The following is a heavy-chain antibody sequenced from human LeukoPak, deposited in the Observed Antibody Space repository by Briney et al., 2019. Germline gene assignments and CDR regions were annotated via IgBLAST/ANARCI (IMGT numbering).Heavy chain of an antibody. CDR2: MNPNSGNT. D-gene: IGHD4-23*01. J-gene: IGHJ5*01. CDR3: ARELPRSNSFDS. V-gene: IGHV1-8*01. CDR1: RYTFTSYD. Sequence: ASVKVSCKASRYTFTSYDINWVRQATGQGLEWMGWMNPNSGNTDYAQKFQGRVTMTRNTSISTAYMELSSLTSEDTAVYYCARELPRSNSFDSWGQGTLVTVSS.